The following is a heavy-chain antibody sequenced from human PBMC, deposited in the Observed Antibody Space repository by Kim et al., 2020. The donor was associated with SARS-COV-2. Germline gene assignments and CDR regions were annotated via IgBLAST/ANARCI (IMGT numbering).Heavy chain of an antibody. J-gene: IGHJ1*01. CDR2: IHPRAETT. CDR1: GFTLSKNA. V-gene: IGHV3-23*01. D-gene: IGHD2-2*01. CDR3: AKDPGGNGRPALES. Sequence: GGSLRLSCAVSGFTLSKNAMSWVRQAPGRGLEWVSTIHPRAETTYYADSVNGRFTISRDKSNHTLYLQLTGLRADDTAVYYYAKDPGGNGRPALESRGQG.